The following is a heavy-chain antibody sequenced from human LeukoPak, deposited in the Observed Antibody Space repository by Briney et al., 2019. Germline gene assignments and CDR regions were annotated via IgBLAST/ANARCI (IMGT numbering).Heavy chain of an antibody. Sequence: GGSLRLSCAASGFTFSSYAMSWVRQAPGKGLEWVSAISGSGGSTYYADSVKGRFTISRDNSKKTLYLQMNSLRAEDTAVYYCAKEVGYSSGWYLDYWGQGTLVTVSS. CDR2: ISGSGGST. D-gene: IGHD6-19*01. V-gene: IGHV3-23*01. CDR1: GFTFSSYA. CDR3: AKEVGYSSGWYLDY. J-gene: IGHJ4*02.